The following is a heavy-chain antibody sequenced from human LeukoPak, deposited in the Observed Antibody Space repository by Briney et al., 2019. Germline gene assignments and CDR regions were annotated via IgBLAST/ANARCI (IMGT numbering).Heavy chain of an antibody. Sequence: SETLSLTCTVSGGSISSRSYYWGWVRQPPGKGLEWIGSIYYSGSTYYNPSLKSRVTISVDTSKNQFSLKLSSVTAADTAVYYCARHSRLDYYDSSGYYNDAFDIWGQGTMVTVSS. CDR3: ARHSRLDYYDSSGYYNDAFDI. D-gene: IGHD3-22*01. V-gene: IGHV4-39*01. CDR2: IYYSGST. CDR1: GGSISSRSYY. J-gene: IGHJ3*02.